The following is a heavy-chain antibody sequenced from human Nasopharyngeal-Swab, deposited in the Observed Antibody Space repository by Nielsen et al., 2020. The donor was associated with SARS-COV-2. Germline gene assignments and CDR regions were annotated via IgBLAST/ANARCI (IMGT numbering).Heavy chain of an antibody. CDR1: GYRFISYW. Sequence: GESLKISCKGSGYRFISYWIGWVRQMPGKGLEWVGIIYPGDSDTRYSPSFQGQVTISADNSINTAYLQWSSLKASDTAMYYCARTAIEGGYYRGDAFDIWGQGTMVTVSS. CDR2: IYPGDSDT. J-gene: IGHJ3*02. CDR3: ARTAIEGGYYRGDAFDI. V-gene: IGHV5-51*01. D-gene: IGHD3-22*01.